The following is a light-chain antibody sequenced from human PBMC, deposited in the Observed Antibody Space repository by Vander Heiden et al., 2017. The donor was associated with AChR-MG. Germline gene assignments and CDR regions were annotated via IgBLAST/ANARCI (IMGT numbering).Light chain of an antibody. CDR3: QQYNNWAPIT. J-gene: IGKJ5*01. Sequence: EIVMTQSPATLSVSRGQRATLSCRASRSVSSNLAWYQQKPGQTPRLLIYGASTRATGIPARLSGSGSCTEYTLTISSLQSADFAVNYCQQYNNWAPITFGQGTRLEIK. CDR1: RSVSSN. V-gene: IGKV3-15*01. CDR2: GAS.